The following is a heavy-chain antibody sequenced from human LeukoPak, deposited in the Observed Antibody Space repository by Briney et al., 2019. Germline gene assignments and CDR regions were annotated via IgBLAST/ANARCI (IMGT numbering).Heavy chain of an antibody. CDR1: GVTVKRKG. CDR2: KRGSGGRT. CDR3: AKAAGISARFYFDS. J-gene: IGHJ4*02. Sequence: PGRSQKHTRAPVGVTVKRKGMGSVRHAPKNRQQKVAGKRGSGGRTFYADSVKGRFTISRDNSKNTLYLQMSSLRAEDTAVYYCAKAAGISARFYFDSWGQGTLVTVAS. D-gene: IGHD6-13*01. V-gene: IGHV3-23*01.